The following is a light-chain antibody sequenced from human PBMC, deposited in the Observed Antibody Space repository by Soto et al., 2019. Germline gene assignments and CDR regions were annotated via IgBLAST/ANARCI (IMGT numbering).Light chain of an antibody. CDR1: QSISSW. CDR3: QQFNNYPRT. CDR2: KAS. V-gene: IGKV1-5*03. J-gene: IGKJ1*01. Sequence: DIQMTRSPSTLSASVGDRVTITCRASQSISSWLAWYQQKPGKAPKLLIYKASSLESGVPSRFSGSGSGTDFTLTISSLQPDDFATYYCQQFNNYPRTFGQGTRVEVK.